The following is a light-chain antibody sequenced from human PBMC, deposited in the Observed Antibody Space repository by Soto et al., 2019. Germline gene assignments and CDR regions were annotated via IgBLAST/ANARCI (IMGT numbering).Light chain of an antibody. CDR2: AAS. CDR1: QGISSY. V-gene: IGKV1-9*01. CDR3: QQLNSYPRVT. J-gene: IGKJ4*01. Sequence: IQLTQSPSSLSASVGDRVTITCRASQGISSYLAWYQQKPGKAPKLLIYAASTLQSGVPSRFSGSGSGTDFTLTISSLQPEDFATCYCQQLNSYPRVTFGGGTKVAIK.